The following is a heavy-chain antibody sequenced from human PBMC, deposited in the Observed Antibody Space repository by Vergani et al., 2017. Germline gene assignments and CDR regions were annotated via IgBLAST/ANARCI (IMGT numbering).Heavy chain of an antibody. CDR3: ASDSRDCSGGSCYGY. CDR1: GGSISSGDYY. Sequence: QVQLQESGPGLVKPSQTLSLTCTVSGGSISSGDYYWSWIRQPPGKGLEWIGYIYYSGSTNYNPSLKSRVTISVDTSKNQFSLKLSSVTAADTAVYYCASDSRDCSGGSCYGYWGQGTLVTVSS. D-gene: IGHD2-15*01. J-gene: IGHJ4*02. V-gene: IGHV4-61*08. CDR2: IYYSGST.